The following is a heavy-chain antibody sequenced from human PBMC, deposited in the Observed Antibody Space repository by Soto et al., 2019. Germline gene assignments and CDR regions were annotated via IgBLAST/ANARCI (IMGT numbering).Heavy chain of an antibody. CDR2: ISSNSAYI. CDR3: TRDASRDSSARGWFDP. Sequence: GGSLRLSCAASGFTFRSFTMNWVRQAPGKGMEWVSTISSNSAYIYYTDALRGRFTISRDNAENSLHLQMNSLRAEDTAVYYCTRDASRDSSARGWFDPWGPGTLVTVSS. J-gene: IGHJ5*02. V-gene: IGHV3-21*01. CDR1: GFTFRSFT. D-gene: IGHD6-13*01.